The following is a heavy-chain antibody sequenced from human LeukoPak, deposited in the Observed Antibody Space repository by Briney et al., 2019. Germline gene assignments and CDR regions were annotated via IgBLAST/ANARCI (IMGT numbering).Heavy chain of an antibody. CDR1: GYSISSGYY. CDR3: ASLCSGGSCYSGDFDY. D-gene: IGHD2-15*01. CDR2: IYHSGST. J-gene: IGHJ4*02. V-gene: IGHV4-38-2*02. Sequence: SQTLSLTCTVSGYSISSGYYWGWIRQPPGKGLEWIGSIYHSGSTYYNPSLKSRVTISVDTSKNQFSLKLSSVTAADTAVYYCASLCSGGSCYSGDFDYWGQGTLVTVSS.